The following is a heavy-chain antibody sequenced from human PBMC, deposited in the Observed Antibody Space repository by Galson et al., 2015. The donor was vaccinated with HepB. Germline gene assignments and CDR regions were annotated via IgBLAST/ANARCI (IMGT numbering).Heavy chain of an antibody. V-gene: IGHV5-51*01. Sequence: QSGAEVKKPGESLVISCETSGYTFIKHWLGWVRQMPGKGLEWMGIIYPGDSDTRYSPSFQGQVTISADKSTSTAFLQWNSLKASDTAIYYCARHRSESGSHRAFDFWGQGTLVTVSS. CDR1: GYTFIKHW. D-gene: IGHD1-26*01. J-gene: IGHJ4*02. CDR3: ARHRSESGSHRAFDF. CDR2: IYPGDSDT.